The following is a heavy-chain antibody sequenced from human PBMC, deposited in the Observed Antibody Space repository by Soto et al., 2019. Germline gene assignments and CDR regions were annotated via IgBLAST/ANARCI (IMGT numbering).Heavy chain of an antibody. CDR2: IYYSGST. D-gene: IGHD3-10*01. Sequence: PSDTLSLTNTFSGGSISSGGYYGSWIRQHPGKGLEWIGYIYYSGSTYYNPSLKSRVTISVDTSKNQFSLKLSSVTAADTAVYYCARWAARSGASIDYYYGMDFWGQGTMVTVSS. CDR1: GGSISSGGYY. V-gene: IGHV4-31*03. CDR3: ARWAARSGASIDYYYGMDF. J-gene: IGHJ6*02.